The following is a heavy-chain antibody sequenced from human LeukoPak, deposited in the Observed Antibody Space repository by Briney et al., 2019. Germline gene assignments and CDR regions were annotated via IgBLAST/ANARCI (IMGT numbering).Heavy chain of an antibody. J-gene: IGHJ4*02. Sequence: ASVKVSCKASGYTFTDYYIHWVRQAPGQDFERMGWINPKSGGTEYAQKFQGRVTMTRDPSLSTAYMELSRLRSDDTAVFYCARASTVAGNHRPFDYWGQGTLVTVSS. V-gene: IGHV1-2*02. D-gene: IGHD6-19*01. CDR3: ARASTVAGNHRPFDY. CDR1: GYTFTDYY. CDR2: INPKSGGT.